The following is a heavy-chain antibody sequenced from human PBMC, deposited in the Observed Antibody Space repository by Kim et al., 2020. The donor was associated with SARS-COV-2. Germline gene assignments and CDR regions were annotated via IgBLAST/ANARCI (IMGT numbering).Heavy chain of an antibody. Sequence: SETLSLTCAVYGGSFSGYYWSWIRQPPGKGLEWIGEINHSGSTNYNPSLKSRVTISVDTSKNQFSLKLSSVIAADTAVYYCARLGKRVVGATKGMDVWGQGTTVTVSS. CDR2: INHSGST. D-gene: IGHD1-26*01. V-gene: IGHV4-34*01. CDR1: GGSFSGYY. J-gene: IGHJ6*02. CDR3: ARLGKRVVGATKGMDV.